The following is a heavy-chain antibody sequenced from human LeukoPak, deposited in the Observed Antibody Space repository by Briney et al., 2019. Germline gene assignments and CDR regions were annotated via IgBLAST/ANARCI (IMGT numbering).Heavy chain of an antibody. D-gene: IGHD2-15*01. CDR3: ARGVVAATFYYYMDV. Sequence: ASVKVPCKASGYTFTDYAISWVRQAPRQGLEWMGWINPSSGGTNYAQKFQGRVTMTRDTSISTAYMELSRLRSDDTAVYYCARGVVAATFYYYMDVWGKGTTVTVPS. CDR2: INPSSGGT. CDR1: GYTFTDYA. J-gene: IGHJ6*03. V-gene: IGHV1-2*02.